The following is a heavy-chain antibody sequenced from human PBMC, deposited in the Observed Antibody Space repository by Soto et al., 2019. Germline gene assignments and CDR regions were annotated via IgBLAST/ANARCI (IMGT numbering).Heavy chain of an antibody. CDR2: IYYSGST. Sequence: SETLSLTCTVSGGSVSSGSYYWSWIRQPPGKGLEWIGYIYYSGSTNYNPSLKSRVTISVDTSKNQFSLKLSSVTAADTAVYYCAREPPHILTGYYPAAMDVWGQGTTVTVSS. D-gene: IGHD3-9*01. V-gene: IGHV4-61*01. J-gene: IGHJ6*02. CDR3: AREPPHILTGYYPAAMDV. CDR1: GGSVSSGSYY.